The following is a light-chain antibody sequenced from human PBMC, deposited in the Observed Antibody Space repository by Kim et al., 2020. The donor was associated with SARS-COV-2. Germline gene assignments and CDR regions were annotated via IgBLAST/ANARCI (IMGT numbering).Light chain of an antibody. J-gene: IGKJ2*01. CDR1: QSVSYNY. Sequence: EIVLTQSPGTLSLSPWERATLSCRASQSVSYNYLAWFQQKPGQAPRLLIYGSSSKATGIPDRFGGSGSGTDFTLTISRLEPEDFAVYYCQQYGSSPRTFGQGTKLEI. CDR3: QQYGSSPRT. CDR2: GSS. V-gene: IGKV3-20*01.